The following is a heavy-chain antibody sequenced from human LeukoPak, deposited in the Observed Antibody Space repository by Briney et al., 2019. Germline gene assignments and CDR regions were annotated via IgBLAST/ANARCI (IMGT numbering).Heavy chain of an antibody. J-gene: IGHJ4*02. CDR3: ARVGDYGSGSYFFDY. CDR1: GRTFSSYA. CDR2: IIPIFGTA. Sequence: SVKVSCKASGRTFSSYAISWVRQAPGQGLEWMGGIIPIFGTANYAQKFQGRVTITADESTSTAYMELSSLRSEDTAVYYCARVGDYGSGSYFFDYWGQGTLVTVSS. D-gene: IGHD3-10*01. V-gene: IGHV1-69*13.